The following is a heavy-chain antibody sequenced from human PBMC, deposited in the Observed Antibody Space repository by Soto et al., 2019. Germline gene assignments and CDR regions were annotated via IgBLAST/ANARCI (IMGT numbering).Heavy chain of an antibody. J-gene: IGHJ5*02. V-gene: IGHV1-3*01. D-gene: IGHD3-10*01. Sequence: ASVKVSCKASGYTFTSYAMHWVRQAPGQRLEWMGWINAGNGNTKYSQKFQGRVTITRDTSASTAYMELSSLRSEDTAVYYCARDLTGGGRPFITNWFDPWGQGTLVTVSS. CDR1: GYTFTSYA. CDR3: ARDLTGGGRPFITNWFDP. CDR2: INAGNGNT.